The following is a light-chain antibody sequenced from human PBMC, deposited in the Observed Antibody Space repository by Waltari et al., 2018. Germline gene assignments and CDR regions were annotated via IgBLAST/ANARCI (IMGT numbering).Light chain of an antibody. V-gene: IGKV1-12*01. CDR2: HAS. Sequence: EIQMTQFPSSVAASVGDRLTITRRASQAVSTWLAWYQQKPGNSPNLLIYHASSLQSGVPSRFSGSGSVTDFTLTISSLQPEDSATYYCQQGDSVPPTFGQGTKVEIK. CDR3: QQGDSVPPT. CDR1: QAVSTW. J-gene: IGKJ1*01.